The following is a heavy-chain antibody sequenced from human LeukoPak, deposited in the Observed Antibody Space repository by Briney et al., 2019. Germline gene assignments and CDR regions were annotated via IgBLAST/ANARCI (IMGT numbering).Heavy chain of an antibody. CDR2: MSGSGGSI. CDR1: GFTFSSYA. J-gene: IGHJ4*02. CDR3: AKDKEDGGFDY. Sequence: PGGSLRLXCAASGFTFSSYAMSWVRQAPGKELEWVSAMSGSGGSIYYADSVKSRFTISRDNSKNTLYLQMNSLRAEDTAVYYCAKDKEDGGFDYWGQGTLVTVSS. V-gene: IGHV3-23*01. D-gene: IGHD3-10*01.